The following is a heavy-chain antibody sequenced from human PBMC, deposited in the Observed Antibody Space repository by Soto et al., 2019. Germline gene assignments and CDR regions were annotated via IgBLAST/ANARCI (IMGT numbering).Heavy chain of an antibody. J-gene: IGHJ5*01. V-gene: IGHV3-23*01. CDR2: ISSSYST. CDR1: GFTFSSYA. CDR3: AKGSYDGSRYHYWFDS. D-gene: IGHD3-22*01. Sequence: GGSLRLSCAASGFTFSSYAMTWVRQAPGKGLEWVSSISSSYSTYYADSVKGRFTISRDNSKNTLYLQMNSLRADDTAVYYCAKGSYDGSRYHYWFDSWGQGTLVTVSS.